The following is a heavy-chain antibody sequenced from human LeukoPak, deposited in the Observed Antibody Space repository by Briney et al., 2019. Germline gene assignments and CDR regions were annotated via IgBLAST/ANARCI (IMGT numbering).Heavy chain of an antibody. Sequence: SETLSLTCTVSGGSISGYYWSWIRQSPGKGLEWIGYILYSGSTNYNPSLKSRVTISVDTSKSQFSLKLSSVTAADTAVYYCAREKWELLPIFDYWGQGTLVTVSS. CDR2: ILYSGST. J-gene: IGHJ4*02. V-gene: IGHV4-59*01. CDR1: GGSISGYY. D-gene: IGHD1-26*01. CDR3: AREKWELLPIFDY.